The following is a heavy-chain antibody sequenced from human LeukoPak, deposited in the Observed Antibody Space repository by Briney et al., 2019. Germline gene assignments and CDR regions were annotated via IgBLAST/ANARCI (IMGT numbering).Heavy chain of an antibody. CDR2: IYYSGST. V-gene: IGHV4-59*08. Sequence: SSETLSLTCTVSGGSISSYYWSWIRQPPGKGLEWIGYIYYSGSTNYNPSLKSRVTISVDTSKNQFSLKLSSATAADTAVYYCAEQAVAGSYNWFDPWGQGTLVTVSS. J-gene: IGHJ5*02. CDR3: AEQAVAGSYNWFDP. D-gene: IGHD6-19*01. CDR1: GGSISSYY.